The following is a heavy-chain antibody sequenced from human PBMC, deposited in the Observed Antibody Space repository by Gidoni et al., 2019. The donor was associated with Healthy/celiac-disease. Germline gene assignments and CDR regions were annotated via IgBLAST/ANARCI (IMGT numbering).Heavy chain of an antibody. V-gene: IGHV3-9*01. D-gene: IGHD2-2*02. CDR1: GFTFDDYA. CDR3: AKQDTSQALFDY. Sequence: EVQLVESGGGLVQPGRSLRLSCAASGFTFDDYAMHWVRQAPGKGLEWVSGISWNSGSIGYADSVKGRFTISRDNAKNSLYLQMNSLRAEDTALYYCAKQDTSQALFDYWGQGTLVTVSS. CDR2: ISWNSGSI. J-gene: IGHJ4*02.